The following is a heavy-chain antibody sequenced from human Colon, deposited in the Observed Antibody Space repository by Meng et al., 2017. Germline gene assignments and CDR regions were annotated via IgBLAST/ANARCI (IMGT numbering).Heavy chain of an antibody. CDR1: GGSISSSNW. CDR2: IYHSGST. V-gene: IGHV4-4*02. CDR3: ARAPIVVVPAARGFDY. J-gene: IGHJ4*02. D-gene: IGHD2-2*01. Sequence: QVQLQQWGAGLLKPSETLSLTCAVSGGSISSSNWWSWVRQPPGKGLEWIGEIYHSGSTNYNPSLKSRVTISVDKSKNQFSLKLSSVTAADTAVYYCARAPIVVVPAARGFDYWGQGTLVTVSS.